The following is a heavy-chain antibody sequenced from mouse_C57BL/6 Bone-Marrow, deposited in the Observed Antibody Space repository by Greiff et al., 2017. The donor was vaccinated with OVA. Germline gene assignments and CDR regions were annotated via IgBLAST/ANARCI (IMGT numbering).Heavy chain of an antibody. V-gene: IGHV1-61*01. CDR1: GYTFTSYW. J-gene: IGHJ1*03. CDR2: IYPSDSET. CDR3: ARYGIYYGSTLYFDV. D-gene: IGHD1-1*01. Sequence: VQLQQPGAELVRPGSSVKLSCKASGYTFTSYWMDWVKQRPGQGLEWIGNIYPSDSETHYNQKFKDKATLTVDKSSSTAYMQLSSLTSEDSAVYYCARYGIYYGSTLYFDVWGTGTTVTVSS.